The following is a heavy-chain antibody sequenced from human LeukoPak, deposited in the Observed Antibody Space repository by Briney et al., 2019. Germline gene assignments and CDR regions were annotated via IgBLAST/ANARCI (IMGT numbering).Heavy chain of an antibody. CDR2: MSPVTDYT. CDR1: GFIFSDYY. Sequence: GGSLRLSCAASGFIFSDYYMSWIRQAPGEGLEWISYMSPVTDYTNYADSVRGRFTISRDNAKNSLYLQMNSLRAEDTAVYYCARTLGYCSSTNCFLTFDYWGQGTLVTVSS. J-gene: IGHJ4*02. D-gene: IGHD2-2*01. V-gene: IGHV3-11*06. CDR3: ARTLGYCSSTNCFLTFDY.